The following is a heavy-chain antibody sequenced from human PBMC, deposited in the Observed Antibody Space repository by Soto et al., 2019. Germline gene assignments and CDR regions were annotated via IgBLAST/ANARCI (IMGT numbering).Heavy chain of an antibody. J-gene: IGHJ5*02. CDR3: ARDYMVRGVMRWFDP. D-gene: IGHD3-10*01. Sequence: QVQLQESGPGLVKPSGTLSLTCAVSGGSISSSNWWSWVRQPPGKGLGWIGEIYHSGSTNYNPSLKSRVTISVDKSTNQFSLRLSSVTAADTAVYYCARDYMVRGVMRWFDPWGQGTLVTVSS. V-gene: IGHV4-4*02. CDR2: IYHSGST. CDR1: GGSISSSNW.